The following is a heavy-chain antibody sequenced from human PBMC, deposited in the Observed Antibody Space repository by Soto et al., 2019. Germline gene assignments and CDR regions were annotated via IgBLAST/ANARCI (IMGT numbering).Heavy chain of an antibody. Sequence: GGSLRLSCAASGFTFSSYSMNWVRQAPGKGLEWVSYISSSSSTIYYADSVKGRFTISRDNAKNSLYLQMNSLRDEDTAVYYCARGSLRKDDPYYFDYWGQGTLVTVSS. CDR1: GFTFSSYS. CDR2: ISSSSSTI. V-gene: IGHV3-48*02. CDR3: ARGSLRKDDPYYFDY. J-gene: IGHJ4*02. D-gene: IGHD1-1*01.